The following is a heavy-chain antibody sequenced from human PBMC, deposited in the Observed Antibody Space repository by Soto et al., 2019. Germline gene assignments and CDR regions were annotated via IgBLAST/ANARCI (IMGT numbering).Heavy chain of an antibody. Sequence: QVQLVESGGGVVQPGRSLRLSCAASGFTFSSYGMHWVRQAPGKGLEWVAVIWYDGSNKYYADSVKGRFTISRDNSKNTLYLQMNCLRAEDTAVYYCARYYYDSSGYPDAFDIWGQGTMVTVSS. J-gene: IGHJ3*02. D-gene: IGHD3-22*01. CDR1: GFTFSSYG. CDR3: ARYYYDSSGYPDAFDI. CDR2: IWYDGSNK. V-gene: IGHV3-33*01.